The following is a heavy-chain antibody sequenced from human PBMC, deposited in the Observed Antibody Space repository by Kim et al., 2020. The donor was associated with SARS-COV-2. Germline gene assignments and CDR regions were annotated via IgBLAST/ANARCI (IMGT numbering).Heavy chain of an antibody. CDR2: IYYSGST. CDR1: GGSISSSSYY. CDR3: ARWVQDYYYYYYMDV. D-gene: IGHD5-18*01. V-gene: IGHV4-39*01. J-gene: IGHJ6*03. Sequence: SETLSLTCTVSGGSISSSSYYWGWIRQPPGKGLEWIGTIYYSGSTYYNPSLKSRVTISVDTSKNQFSLKLSSVTAADTAVYYCARWVQDYYYYYYMDVWGQGTPVTGSS.